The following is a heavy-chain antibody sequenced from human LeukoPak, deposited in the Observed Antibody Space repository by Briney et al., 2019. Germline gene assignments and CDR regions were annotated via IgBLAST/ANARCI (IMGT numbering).Heavy chain of an antibody. CDR1: GFTFSSYS. CDR2: ISSSSSTI. CDR3: ARDRDCSSTSCPTYYYYMDV. Sequence: GGSLRLSCAASGFTFSSYSMNWVRQAAGKGLEWVSYISSSSSTIYYADSVKGRFTISRDNAKNSLYLQMNSLRAEDTAVYYCARDRDCSSTSCPTYYYYMDVWGKGTTVTVSS. D-gene: IGHD2-2*01. J-gene: IGHJ6*03. V-gene: IGHV3-48*01.